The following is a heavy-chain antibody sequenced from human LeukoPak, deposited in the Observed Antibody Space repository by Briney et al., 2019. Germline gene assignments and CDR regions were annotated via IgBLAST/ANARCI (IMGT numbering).Heavy chain of an antibody. D-gene: IGHD1-26*01. V-gene: IGHV3-11*04. CDR1: GFAFSNAW. CDR2: ISSSGTTT. J-gene: IGHJ4*02. CDR3: ATYSGRYGRVVY. Sequence: GGSLRLSCAASGFAFSNAWMSWVRQAPGKGLEWLSYISSSGTTTYYADSVKGRFTISRDNGQNSLYLQMNSLTAEDTAVYYCATYSGRYGRVVYWGQGTLVTVSS.